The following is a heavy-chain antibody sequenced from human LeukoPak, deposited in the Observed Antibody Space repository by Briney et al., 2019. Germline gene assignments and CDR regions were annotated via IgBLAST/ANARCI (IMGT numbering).Heavy chain of an antibody. CDR2: IYYSGST. CDR1: GGSISSGGYY. V-gene: IGHV4-31*03. J-gene: IGHJ3*02. Sequence: PSETLSLTCTVSGGSISSGGYYWSWIRQHPGKGLEWIGYIYYSGSTYYNPSLKSRVTISVDTSKNQFSLKLSSVTAADTAVYYCARDLFPHYYDSRRNGGFLAFDIWGQGTMVTVSS. CDR3: ARDLFPHYYDSRRNGGFLAFDI. D-gene: IGHD3-22*01.